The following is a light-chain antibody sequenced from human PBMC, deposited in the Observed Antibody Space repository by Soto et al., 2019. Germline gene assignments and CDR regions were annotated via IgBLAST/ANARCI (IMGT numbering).Light chain of an antibody. CDR3: QQVNVYPST. V-gene: IGKV1-39*01. CDR2: AAS. J-gene: IGKJ4*01. CDR1: QSIISY. Sequence: DIHLTQSPSSLSASVGDRVTITCRASQSIISYLHWYQQKPGRAPKLLIYAASNLQSGVPSRFSGGGSGTDFTLTISSLQPEDFATYYCQQVNVYPSTFGGGTKVDIK.